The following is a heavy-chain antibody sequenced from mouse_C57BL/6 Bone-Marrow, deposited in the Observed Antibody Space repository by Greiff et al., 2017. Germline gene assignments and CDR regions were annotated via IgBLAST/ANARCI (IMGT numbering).Heavy chain of an antibody. CDR1: GFNIKDDY. V-gene: IGHV14-4*01. J-gene: IGHJ4*01. D-gene: IGHD1-2*01. CDR3: TTYGPYAMDY. CDR2: IDPENGDT. Sequence: QQSGAELVRPGASVKLSCTASGFNIKDDYMHWVKQRPEQGLEWIGWIDPENGDTEYASKFQGKATITADTSSNTAYLQLSSLTSEDTAVYYCTTYGPYAMDYWGQGTSVTVSS.